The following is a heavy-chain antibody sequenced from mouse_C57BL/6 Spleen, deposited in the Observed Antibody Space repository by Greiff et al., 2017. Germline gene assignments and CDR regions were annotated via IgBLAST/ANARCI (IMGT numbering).Heavy chain of an antibody. CDR1: GYTFTSYW. V-gene: IGHV1-50*01. Sequence: VQLQQPGAELVKPGASVKLSCKASGYTFTSYWMQWVKQRPGQGLEWIGEIDPSDSYTNYNQKFKGKATLTVDTSSSTAYMQLSSLTSEDSAVYYGARGGYSNYAWFAYWGQGTLVTVSA. CDR3: ARGGYSNYAWFAY. CDR2: IDPSDSYT. D-gene: IGHD2-5*01. J-gene: IGHJ3*01.